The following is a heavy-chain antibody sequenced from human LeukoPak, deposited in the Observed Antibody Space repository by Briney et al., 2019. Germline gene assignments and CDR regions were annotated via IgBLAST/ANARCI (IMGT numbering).Heavy chain of an antibody. CDR1: GFTFSSYA. CDR2: ISGSGGST. D-gene: IGHD2-15*01. Sequence: PGGSLRLSCAASGFTFSSYAMSWVRQAPGKGLEWVSAISGSGGSTYYADSVKGRFTISRDNSKNTLYLQMNSPRAEDTAVYYCAKDRWDIVVVVAATDEYFQHWGQGTLVTVSS. J-gene: IGHJ1*01. V-gene: IGHV3-23*01. CDR3: AKDRWDIVVVVAATDEYFQH.